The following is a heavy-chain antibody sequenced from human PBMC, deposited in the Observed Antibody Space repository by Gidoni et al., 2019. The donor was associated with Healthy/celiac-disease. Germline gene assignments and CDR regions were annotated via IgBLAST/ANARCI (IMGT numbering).Heavy chain of an antibody. D-gene: IGHD3-22*01. CDR1: GGSISSSSYY. CDR2: IYYSGST. CDR3: ATQFYYYDSSGYLNWFDP. J-gene: IGHJ5*02. V-gene: IGHV4-39*01. Sequence: QLQLQESGPGLVKPSETLSLTCTVSGGSISSSSYYWGWIRQPPGKGLEWIGSIYYSGSTYYNPSLKSRVTISVDTSKNQFSLKLSSVTAADTAVYYCATQFYYYDSSGYLNWFDPWGQGTLVTVSS.